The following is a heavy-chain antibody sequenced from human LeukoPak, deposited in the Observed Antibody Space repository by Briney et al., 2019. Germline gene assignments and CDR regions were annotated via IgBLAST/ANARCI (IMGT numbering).Heavy chain of an antibody. CDR2: IYDSGIT. D-gene: IGHD3-3*01. Sequence: PSETLSLTCSVSGGSISSSTHYWGWIRQPPGKGLEWIGSIYDSGITYYNPSLKSRVTISVDTSKNQFSLKLSSVTAADTAVYYCARDLSNFWSGYFNWFDPWGQGTLVTVSS. CDR1: GGSISSSTHY. V-gene: IGHV4-39*07. J-gene: IGHJ5*02. CDR3: ARDLSNFWSGYFNWFDP.